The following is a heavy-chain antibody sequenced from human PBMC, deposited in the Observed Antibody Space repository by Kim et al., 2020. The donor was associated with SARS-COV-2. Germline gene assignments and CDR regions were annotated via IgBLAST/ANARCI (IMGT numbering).Heavy chain of an antibody. Sequence: SETLSLTCTVSGGSISSGGYYWSWIRQHPGKGLEWIGYIYYSGSTYYNPSLKSRVTISVDTSKNQFSLKLSSVTAADTAVYYCARDTAETYCSGGSCYSKPIYYFDYWGQGTLVTVSS. CDR3: ARDTAETYCSGGSCYSKPIYYFDY. V-gene: IGHV4-31*03. CDR2: IYYSGST. CDR1: GGSISSGGYY. J-gene: IGHJ4*02. D-gene: IGHD2-15*01.